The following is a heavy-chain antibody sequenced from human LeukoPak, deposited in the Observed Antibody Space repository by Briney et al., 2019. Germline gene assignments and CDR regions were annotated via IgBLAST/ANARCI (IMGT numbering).Heavy chain of an antibody. J-gene: IGHJ4*02. CDR1: GFTFSSYA. D-gene: IGHD3-22*01. CDR3: AKGGITMIVVVIQYYFDY. Sequence: PGGSLRLSCAASGFTFSSYAMSWVRQAPGKGLEWVSSIGSGGGTTYYGDSVKGRFTISRDNSKNTLYLQINSLRAEDTAVYYCAKGGITMIVVVIQYYFDYWGQGTLVTVSS. CDR2: IGSGGGTT. V-gene: IGHV3-23*02.